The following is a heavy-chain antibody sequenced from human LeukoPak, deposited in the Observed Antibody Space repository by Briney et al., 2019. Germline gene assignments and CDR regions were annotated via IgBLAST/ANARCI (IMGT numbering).Heavy chain of an antibody. CDR3: ASSNHFWSGYYLLDY. D-gene: IGHD3-3*02. V-gene: IGHV4-34*01. Sequence: SETLSLTCAVYGGSFTGYYWSWIRQPPGKGLEWIGEIDHSGSTNYNPPLKSRVTMSVDTSKNQFSLELSSVTAADTAVYYCASSNHFWSGYYLLDYWGQGTLVTVSS. CDR1: GGSFTGYY. J-gene: IGHJ4*02. CDR2: IDHSGST.